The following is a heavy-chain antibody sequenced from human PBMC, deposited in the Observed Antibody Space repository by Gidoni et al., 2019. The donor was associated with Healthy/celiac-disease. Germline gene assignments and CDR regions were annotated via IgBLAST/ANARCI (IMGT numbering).Heavy chain of an antibody. D-gene: IGHD6-13*01. CDR2: ISSSSSYI. CDR3: ARDHSSSWVDY. V-gene: IGHV3-21*01. J-gene: IGHJ4*02. Sequence: EVQLVESGGGLVKPGGSLRLSCAASGFTFSSYSMNWVRQAPGKGLEWVSAISSSSSYIYYADSVKGRFTISRDNAKNSLYLQMNSLRAEDTAVYYCARDHSSSWVDYWGQGTLVTVSS. CDR1: GFTFSSYS.